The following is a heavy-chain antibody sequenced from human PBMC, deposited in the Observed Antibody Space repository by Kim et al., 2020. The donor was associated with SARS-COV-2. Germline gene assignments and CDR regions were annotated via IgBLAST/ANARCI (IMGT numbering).Heavy chain of an antibody. V-gene: IGHV4-30-4*01. CDR1: GGSISSGDYY. Sequence: SETLSLTSTVSGGSISSGDYYWSWIRQPPGKGLEWIGYIYYTGSSHYNPSLNSRVTISIDTSKNQFSLKLSSVTAADTAVYYCARGPPIGGGDCYSHWGQGTLVTVSS. D-gene: IGHD2-21*02. CDR3: ARGPPIGGGDCYSH. CDR2: IYYTGSS. J-gene: IGHJ4*02.